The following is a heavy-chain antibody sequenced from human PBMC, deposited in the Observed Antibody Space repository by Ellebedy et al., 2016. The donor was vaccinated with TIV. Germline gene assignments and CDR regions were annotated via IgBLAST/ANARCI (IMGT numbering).Heavy chain of an antibody. CDR1: GASFSGYY. CDR2: INHSGST. D-gene: IGHD6-19*01. V-gene: IGHV4-34*01. Sequence: MPSETLSLTCTVYGASFSGYYWSWIRQPRGKGLEWIGEINHSGSTNYNPSLKSRVTISVDTSKNQFSLKLSSVTAADTAVYYCAGAVAGSDFDYWGQGTLVTVSS. CDR3: AGAVAGSDFDY. J-gene: IGHJ4*02.